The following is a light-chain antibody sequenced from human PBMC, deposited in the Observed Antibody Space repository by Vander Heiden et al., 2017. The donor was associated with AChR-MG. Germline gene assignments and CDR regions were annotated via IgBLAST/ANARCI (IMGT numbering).Light chain of an antibody. V-gene: IGKV4-1*01. Sequence: DFVMTQSPDSLAVSLGERATINCKSSQSVLFSSNNKNYLAWYQQKPGQPPKLLIYWESTRESGVPDRFSGSGSGTDFTLTISSRQAEDVAVYYCQQDDTTSLTFGGGTKVDIK. J-gene: IGKJ4*01. CDR1: QSVLFSSNNKNY. CDR3: QQDDTTSLT. CDR2: WES.